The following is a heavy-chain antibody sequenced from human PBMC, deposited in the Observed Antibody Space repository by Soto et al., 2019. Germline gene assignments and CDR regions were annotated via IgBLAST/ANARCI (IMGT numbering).Heavy chain of an antibody. D-gene: IGHD2-2*01. CDR2: IYYDGTA. J-gene: IGHJ5*02. Sequence: SETLSLTCTVSGGSFSPNYWSWIRQPPGKGLEWVGYIYYDGTARHNPSLKSRVTISLETSRSQFSLRLSSVTAADTAVYYCAREPIVLVPAARLNWFDPWGQGTLVTVSS. CDR3: AREPIVLVPAARLNWFDP. V-gene: IGHV4-59*12. CDR1: GGSFSPNY.